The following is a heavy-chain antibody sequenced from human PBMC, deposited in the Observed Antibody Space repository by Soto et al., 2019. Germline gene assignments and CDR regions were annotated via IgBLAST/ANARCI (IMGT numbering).Heavy chain of an antibody. CDR1: GGTFSSYA. Sequence: SVKVSCKASGGTFSSYAISWVRQAPGQGLEWMGGIIPIFGTANYAQKFQGRVTITADKSTSTAYMELSSLRSGDTAVYYCATASSFYYYYGMDVWGQGTTVTVS. CDR3: ATASSFYYYYGMDV. D-gene: IGHD6-6*01. J-gene: IGHJ6*02. V-gene: IGHV1-69*06. CDR2: IIPIFGTA.